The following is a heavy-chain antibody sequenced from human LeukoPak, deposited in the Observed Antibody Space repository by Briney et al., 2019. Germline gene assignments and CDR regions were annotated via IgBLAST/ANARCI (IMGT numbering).Heavy chain of an antibody. V-gene: IGHV3-30*03. J-gene: IGHJ6*02. Sequence: GGSLRLSCAASGFTFSSYGMHWVRQAPGKGLEWVAVISYDGSNKYYADSVKGRFTISRDNSKNTLYLQMNSLRAEDTAVYYCARIPVSTWAGRYGMDVWGQGTTVTVSS. CDR1: GFTFSSYG. D-gene: IGHD3-16*02. CDR2: ISYDGSNK. CDR3: ARIPVSTWAGRYGMDV.